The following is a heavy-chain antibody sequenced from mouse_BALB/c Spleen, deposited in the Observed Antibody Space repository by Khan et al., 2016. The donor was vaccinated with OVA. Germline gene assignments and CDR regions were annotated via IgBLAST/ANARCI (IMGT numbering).Heavy chain of an antibody. D-gene: IGHD2-10*02. V-gene: IGHV1-9*01. CDR1: GYTFNTYW. Sequence: VQLQESGAELMKPGASVRISCKATGYTFNTYWIQWIKQRPGYGLECIGEILPGSGITNYNEKLKDKATFPADTSSHTAYMQLSSMTSEDSAVCDCARGSYGPYWGQGTLVTVSA. CDR3: ARGSYGPY. CDR2: ILPGSGIT. J-gene: IGHJ3*01.